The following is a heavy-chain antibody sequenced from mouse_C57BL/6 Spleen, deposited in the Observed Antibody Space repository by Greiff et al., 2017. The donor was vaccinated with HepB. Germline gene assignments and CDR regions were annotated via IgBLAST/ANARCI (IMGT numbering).Heavy chain of an antibody. CDR1: GYTFTSYW. V-gene: IGHV1-69*01. J-gene: IGHJ4*01. CDR2: IDPSDSYT. D-gene: IGHD1-3*01. CDR3: ARGGSKGAYAMDY. Sequence: QVQLQQPGAELVMPGASVKLSCKASGYTFTSYWMHWVKQRPGQGLEWIGEIDPSDSYTNYNQKFKGKSTLTVDKSSSTAYMQLSSLTSEDSAVYYCARGGSKGAYAMDYWGQGTSVTGSS.